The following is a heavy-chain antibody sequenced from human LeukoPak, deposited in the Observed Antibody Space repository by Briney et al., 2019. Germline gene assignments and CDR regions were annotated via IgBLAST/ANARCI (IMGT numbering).Heavy chain of an antibody. V-gene: IGHV1-8*01. CDR2: MNPYSGNT. CDR1: GYTFTSYD. Sequence: ASVTVSCKASGYTFTSYDINWVRQATRQGLEWMGWMNPYSGNTGYAQKFQGRVTMTRNTSISTAYMELISLRSEDTAVYYCARVSHGYSYVLPFDYWGQGTLVTVSS. D-gene: IGHD5-18*01. CDR3: ARVSHGYSYVLPFDY. J-gene: IGHJ4*02.